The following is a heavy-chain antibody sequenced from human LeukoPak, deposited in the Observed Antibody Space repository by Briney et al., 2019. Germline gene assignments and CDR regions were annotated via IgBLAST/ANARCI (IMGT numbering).Heavy chain of an antibody. V-gene: IGHV3-30*02. J-gene: IGHJ4*02. CDR1: GFTFSSYG. D-gene: IGHD3-22*01. Sequence: GGSLRLSCAASGFTFSSYGMHWVRQAPGKGLGGGAFIRYDGSTKYYADSVKGRFTISRDNSKNTLYLQMNSLRAEDTAVYYCAKDPRYYDSSGYPDYWVQGTLVTVSS. CDR3: AKDPRYYDSSGYPDY. CDR2: IRYDGSTK.